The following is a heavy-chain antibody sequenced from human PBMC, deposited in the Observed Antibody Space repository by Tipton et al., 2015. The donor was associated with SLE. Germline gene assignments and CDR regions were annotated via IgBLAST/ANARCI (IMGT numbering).Heavy chain of an antibody. J-gene: IGHJ5*02. CDR3: ARARFRELSPNWFDP. CDR1: GYTFTGYY. CDR2: INPNSGGT. Sequence: QVQLVQSGAEVKKPGASVKVSCKASGYTFTGYYMHWVRQAPGQGLEWMGRINPNSGGTNYAQKFQGRVTMTRDTSISTAYMELSSLRSEDTAVYYCARARFRELSPNWFDPWGQGTLVTVSS. V-gene: IGHV1-2*06. D-gene: IGHD3-10*01.